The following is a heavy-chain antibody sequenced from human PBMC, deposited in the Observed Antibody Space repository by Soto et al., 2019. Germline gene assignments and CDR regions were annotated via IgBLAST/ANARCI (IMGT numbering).Heavy chain of an antibody. CDR1: GFPFSHYW. J-gene: IGHJ5*02. CDR2: INPAGTIT. Sequence: VGSLRLSCAASGFPFSHYWMHWARQTPGKGLVWVSRINPAGTITNYADSVEGRFTISRDNADSALFLQMNSLSAEDTAIYYCTSDTFGLRDTWGQGTLVTVSS. V-gene: IGHV3-74*01. D-gene: IGHD3-16*01. CDR3: TSDTFGLRDT.